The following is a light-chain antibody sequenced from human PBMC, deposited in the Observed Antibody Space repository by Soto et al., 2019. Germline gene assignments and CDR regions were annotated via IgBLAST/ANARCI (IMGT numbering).Light chain of an antibody. V-gene: IGKV3-15*01. CDR1: QSVGSN. Sequence: IVMTQSPGTLSVSPGEGATVSCRASQSVGSNLAWYQQTPGQAPRLLIYGASTRATAIPARFSGSGSGTEFTLTISSLQSEDFAVYYCQQYDNWPPWTCGQGTKVDIK. CDR3: QQYDNWPPWT. J-gene: IGKJ1*01. CDR2: GAS.